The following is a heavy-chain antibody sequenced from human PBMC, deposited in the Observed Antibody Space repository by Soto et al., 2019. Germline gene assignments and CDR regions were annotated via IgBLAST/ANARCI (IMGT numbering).Heavy chain of an antibody. CDR3: ARTPVGAPADYYFDY. J-gene: IGHJ4*02. Sequence: QVRLQESGPGLVKPSKTLSLTCTVSGGSISSGDYYWSWIRHHPGGGLEWIGYIHYSGNTYYDPSLKIRLTMSVDTSKHQFSLNLSSVTAADTAVYYCARTPVGAPADYYFDYWGLGTLVTVSS. D-gene: IGHD4-17*01. V-gene: IGHV4-31*03. CDR1: GGSISSGDYY. CDR2: IHYSGNT.